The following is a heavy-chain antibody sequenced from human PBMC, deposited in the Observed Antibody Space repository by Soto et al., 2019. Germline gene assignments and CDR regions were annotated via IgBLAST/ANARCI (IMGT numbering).Heavy chain of an antibody. J-gene: IGHJ6*02. V-gene: IGHV1-18*01. D-gene: IGHD6-13*01. CDR3: ARARIGVAATVHYGMDV. CDR2: ISAYNGNT. Sequence: QVQLGQSGAEVKKPGASVKVSCKASGYTFTSYGISWVRQAPGQGLEWMGWISAYNGNTNYAQKLQGRVTMTTDTSTSTAYMELRSLRSDDTAVYYCARARIGVAATVHYGMDVWGQGTTVTVSS. CDR1: GYTFTSYG.